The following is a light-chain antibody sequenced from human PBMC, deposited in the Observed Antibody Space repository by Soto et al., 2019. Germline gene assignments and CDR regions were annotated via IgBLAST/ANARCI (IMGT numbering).Light chain of an antibody. V-gene: IGKV1-33*01. CDR3: QQYAHLPLT. CDR2: GAS. Sequence: DIQMTQSPSSLSASVGDRVTITCQASQDISNFLNWYQQKPGKPPNLLIYGASNLATGVPSRFSGSGSGTHFTFTISSLQPEDIATYYCQQYAHLPLTFGGGTKVDIK. CDR1: QDISNF. J-gene: IGKJ4*01.